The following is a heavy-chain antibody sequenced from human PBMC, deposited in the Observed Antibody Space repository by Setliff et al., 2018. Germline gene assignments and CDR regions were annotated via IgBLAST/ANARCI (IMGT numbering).Heavy chain of an antibody. V-gene: IGHV4-31*02. Sequence: PSETLSLTCTVSGDSISSGSYYWNWIRQHPEKGLEWLGYIFHSGSTHYNSSLKSRITISIDTSKNHFSLELNSVTAADSAVYYCARPYYYDSSGYYYDYWGQGTLVTVSS. CDR1: GDSISSGSYY. CDR2: IFHSGST. CDR3: ARPYYYDSSGYYYDY. D-gene: IGHD3-22*01. J-gene: IGHJ4*02.